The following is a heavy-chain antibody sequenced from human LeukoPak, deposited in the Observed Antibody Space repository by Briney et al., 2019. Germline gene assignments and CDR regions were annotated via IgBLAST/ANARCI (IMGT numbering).Heavy chain of an antibody. CDR1: GYTFTSYD. V-gene: IGHV1-8*03. D-gene: IGHD2-15*01. CDR3: ARGFRRIWAAVEDFDY. J-gene: IGHJ4*02. CDR2: MNPNSGNT. Sequence: GASVKVSCKASGYTFTSYDINWVRQATGQGLEWMGWMNPNSGNTGYAQKFQGRVTITRNTSISTAYMELSSLRSEDTAVYYCARGFRRIWAAVEDFDYWGQGTLVTVSS.